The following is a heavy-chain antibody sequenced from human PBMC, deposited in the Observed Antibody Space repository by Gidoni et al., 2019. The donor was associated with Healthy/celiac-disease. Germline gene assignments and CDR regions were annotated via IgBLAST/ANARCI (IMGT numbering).Heavy chain of an antibody. V-gene: IGHV3-9*01. D-gene: IGHD3-9*01. CDR3: AKANYDILTGYYNFDY. J-gene: IGHJ4*02. CDR2: ISWNSGSI. Sequence: EVQLVESGGGLVQPGRSLRLSCAASGFTFDDYAMHWVRQAPGKGLEWVSGISWNSGSIGYADSVKGRFTISRDNAKNSLYLQMNSLRAEDTALYYCAKANYDILTGYYNFDYWGQGTLVTVSS. CDR1: GFTFDDYA.